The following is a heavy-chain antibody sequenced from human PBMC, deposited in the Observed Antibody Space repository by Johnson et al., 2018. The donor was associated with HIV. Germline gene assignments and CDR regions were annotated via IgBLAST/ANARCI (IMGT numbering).Heavy chain of an antibody. D-gene: IGHD6-13*01. V-gene: IGHV3-23*04. Sequence: VQLVESGGGVVQPGRSLRLSCAASGFTFSTYAMHWVRQAPGKGLEWVSAINHSGDGTYSADSVKGRFTVSRDNSKNMLYLQMNSLRAEDTAVYYCAKEEGLAAAGTGEAFDIWGQGTMVTVSS. CDR3: AKEEGLAAAGTGEAFDI. J-gene: IGHJ3*02. CDR2: INHSGDGT. CDR1: GFTFSTYA.